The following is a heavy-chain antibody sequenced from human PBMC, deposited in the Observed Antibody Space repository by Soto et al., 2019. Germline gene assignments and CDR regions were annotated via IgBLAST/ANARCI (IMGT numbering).Heavy chain of an antibody. D-gene: IGHD3-16*01. V-gene: IGHV3-33*01. J-gene: IGHJ4*02. CDR3: PRGLRYVLDY. CDR2: ISNDENIK. CDR1: GFTFRNFG. Sequence: GGSLRLSCVASGFTFRNFGMHWVRQAPGKGLEWVAVISNDENIKQYADSVRGRFAIARDNSKNTLYLQVTSLRAEDTDIYYCPRGLRYVLDYWGQGALVTVYS.